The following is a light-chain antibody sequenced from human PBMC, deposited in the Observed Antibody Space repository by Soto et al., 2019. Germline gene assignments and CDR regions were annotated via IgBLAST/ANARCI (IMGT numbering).Light chain of an antibody. CDR3: QQYANSPIT. CDR2: GAS. Sequence: ETVLTQSPATLSLSPGERAILSCRASQSVSTYLAWYQQKPGQAPRLLIYGASTRATGIPARFSGSGSGTDFTLTINRLEPEDFAVYYCQQYANSPITFGQGTRLEIK. CDR1: QSVSTY. J-gene: IGKJ5*01. V-gene: IGKV3-20*01.